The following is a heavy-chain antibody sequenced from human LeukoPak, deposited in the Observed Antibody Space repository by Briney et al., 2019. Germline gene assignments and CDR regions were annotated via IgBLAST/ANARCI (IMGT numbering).Heavy chain of an antibody. Sequence: SETLSLTCTVSGGSNSSYYWSWIRQPPGKGLEWIGYIYYSGSTNYNPSLKSRVTISVDTSKNQFSLKLSSVTAADTAVYYCARYYYDSSGYPKALWYFDLWGRGTLVTVSS. D-gene: IGHD3-22*01. V-gene: IGHV4-59*01. CDR3: ARYYYDSSGYPKALWYFDL. CDR2: IYYSGST. J-gene: IGHJ2*01. CDR1: GGSNSSYY.